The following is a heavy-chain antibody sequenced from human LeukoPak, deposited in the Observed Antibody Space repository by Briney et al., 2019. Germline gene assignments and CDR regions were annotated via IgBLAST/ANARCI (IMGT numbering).Heavy chain of an antibody. CDR3: ATEGNIAVAGTGV. CDR1: GFTFSSYA. V-gene: IGHV3-23*01. D-gene: IGHD6-19*01. Sequence: PGGSLRLSCAASGFTFSSYAMSWVRQAPGKGLEWVPAISGSGGSTYYADSVKGRFTISRDNSKNTLYLQMNSLRAEDTAVYYCATEGNIAVAGTGVWGQGTLVTVSS. J-gene: IGHJ4*02. CDR2: ISGSGGST.